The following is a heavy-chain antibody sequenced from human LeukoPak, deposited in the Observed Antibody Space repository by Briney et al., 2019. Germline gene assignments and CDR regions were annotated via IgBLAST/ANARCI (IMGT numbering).Heavy chain of an antibody. CDR3: ARDSTTYYDFWSGYYPNVYYYYYGMDV. D-gene: IGHD3-3*01. V-gene: IGHV1-69*13. Sequence: ASVKVSCKASGGTFSNYAISWVRQAPGQGLEWMGGIIPIFGTANYAQKFQGRVTITADESTSTAYMELSSLRSEDTAVYYCARDSTTYYDFWSGYYPNVYYYYYGMDVWGQGTTVTVSS. CDR2: IIPIFGTA. CDR1: GGTFSNYA. J-gene: IGHJ6*02.